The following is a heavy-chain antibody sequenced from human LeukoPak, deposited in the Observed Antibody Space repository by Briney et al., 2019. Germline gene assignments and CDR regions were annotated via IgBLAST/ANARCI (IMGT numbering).Heavy chain of an antibody. V-gene: IGHV4-59*01. D-gene: IGHD5-24*01. CDR1: GGSISSYY. CDR3: ARLSSGQLDYFDY. CDR2: IFYSGST. J-gene: IGHJ4*02. Sequence: PSETLSLTCSVSGGSISSYYWSWIRQPPGKGLEWIGYIFYSGSTNYNPSLKSRVTISVDTSKNQFSLKLSSVIAADTAVYYCARLSSGQLDYFDYWGQGTLVTVSS.